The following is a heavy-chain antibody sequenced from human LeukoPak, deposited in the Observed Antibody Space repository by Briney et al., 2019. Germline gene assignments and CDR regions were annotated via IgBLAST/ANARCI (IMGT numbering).Heavy chain of an antibody. CDR2: IKQDGSEK. V-gene: IGHV3-7*01. Sequence: GGSLRLSCAASGFTFSSYWMSWVRQAPGKGLEWLANIKQDGSEKYYVDSVKGRFTISRDNAKNSLYLQMNSLRAEDTAVYYCARVSSLITVAGTFDYWGQGTLVTVSS. CDR3: ARVSSLITVAGTFDY. D-gene: IGHD6-19*01. J-gene: IGHJ4*02. CDR1: GFTFSSYW.